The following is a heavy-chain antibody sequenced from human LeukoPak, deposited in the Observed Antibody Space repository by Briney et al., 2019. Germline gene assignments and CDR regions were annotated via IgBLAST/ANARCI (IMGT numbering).Heavy chain of an antibody. D-gene: IGHD5-12*01. V-gene: IGHV3-30*02. J-gene: IGHJ4*02. CDR2: IWYGGSNK. Sequence: GGSLRLSCAASGFTFSTYWMHWVRQAPGKGLEWVAVIWYGGSNKYYADSVKGRFTISRDNSKNTLYPQMNSLRAEDTAVYYCAKERNSGYDEKGGFDYWGQGTLVTVSS. CDR1: GFTFSTYW. CDR3: AKERNSGYDEKGGFDY.